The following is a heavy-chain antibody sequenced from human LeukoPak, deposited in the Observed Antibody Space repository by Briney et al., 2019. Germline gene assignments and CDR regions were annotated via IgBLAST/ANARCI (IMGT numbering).Heavy chain of an antibody. J-gene: IGHJ4*02. Sequence: SETLSLTCAVSGYSISSGYHWGWLRPPPGKGLGGIGSICRSGSTYYNPSLKSRVTISVDTSKNQFSLKLSSVTAADTAVYYCARERGPPQAYCGGDCYSYFDYWGQGTLVTVSS. D-gene: IGHD2-21*02. CDR1: GYSISSGYH. CDR2: ICRSGST. V-gene: IGHV4-38-2*02. CDR3: ARERGPPQAYCGGDCYSYFDY.